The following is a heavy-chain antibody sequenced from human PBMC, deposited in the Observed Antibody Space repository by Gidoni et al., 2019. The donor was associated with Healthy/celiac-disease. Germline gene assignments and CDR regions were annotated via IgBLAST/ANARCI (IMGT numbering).Heavy chain of an antibody. Sequence: WVSAISGSGGSTYYADSVKGRFTISRDNSKNTLYLQMNSLRAEDTAVYYCARWAAGYYYYGMDVWGQGTTVTVSS. D-gene: IGHD3-16*01. CDR2: ISGSGGST. V-gene: IGHV3-23*01. J-gene: IGHJ6*02. CDR3: ARWAAGYYYYGMDV.